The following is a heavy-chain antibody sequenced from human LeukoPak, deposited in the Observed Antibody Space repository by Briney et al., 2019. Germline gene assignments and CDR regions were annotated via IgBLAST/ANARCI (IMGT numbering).Heavy chain of an antibody. Sequence: GGSLRLSCAASGFTFSSFWLSWVRQAPGKGLEWVAQIKQHGSEKYYVDSVKGRFTISRDNAKNSLYLQMNSLRVEDTAVYYCARGQSLDYWGQGTLVTVSS. CDR1: GFTFSSFW. CDR3: ARGQSLDY. V-gene: IGHV3-7*01. J-gene: IGHJ4*02. CDR2: IKQHGSEK.